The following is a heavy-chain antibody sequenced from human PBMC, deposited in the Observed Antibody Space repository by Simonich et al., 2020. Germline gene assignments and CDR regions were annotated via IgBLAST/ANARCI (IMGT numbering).Heavy chain of an antibody. CDR3: ARASRGTWWYYYFDY. V-gene: IGHV1-18*01. Sequence: QVQLVQSGAEVKKPEASVKVSCKASGYTFTSYGISWVRQAPGQGLEWMGWIRAYNGITNYAQKLQGRVTMTTDTSTSTAYMELRSMRSDDTAVYYCARASRGTWWYYYFDYWGQGTLVTVSS. CDR2: IRAYNGIT. J-gene: IGHJ4*02. CDR1: GYTFTSYG. D-gene: IGHD2-15*01.